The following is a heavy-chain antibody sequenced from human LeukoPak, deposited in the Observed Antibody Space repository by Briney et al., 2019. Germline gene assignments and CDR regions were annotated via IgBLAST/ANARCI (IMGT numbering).Heavy chain of an antibody. CDR1: GYTFTSYG. CDR3: AKEIWPTVTTPGRTYFDY. Sequence: ASVKVSCKASGYTFTSYGISWVRQAPGQGLEWMGWISAYNGNTNYAQKLQGRVTMTTDTSTSTAYMELRSLRADDTAVYYCAKEIWPTVTTPGRTYFDYWGQGTLVTVSS. CDR2: ISAYNGNT. J-gene: IGHJ4*02. V-gene: IGHV1-18*01. D-gene: IGHD4-17*01.